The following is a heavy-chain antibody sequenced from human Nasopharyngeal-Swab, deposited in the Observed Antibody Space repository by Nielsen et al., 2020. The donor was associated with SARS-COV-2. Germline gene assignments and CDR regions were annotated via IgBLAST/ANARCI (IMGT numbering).Heavy chain of an antibody. CDR3: HLSSGYDGYINY. J-gene: IGHJ4*02. D-gene: IGHD3-22*01. CDR2: ISGTGDNT. CDR1: GFTFSSYA. Sequence: GESLKISCAASGFTFSSYAMNWVRQAPGKGLEWVSGISGTGDNTYYADSVKGRFTISRDNSKNTLYLQMNSLRAEDTAMYYCHLSSGYDGYINYWGQGTLVTVSS. V-gene: IGHV3-23*01.